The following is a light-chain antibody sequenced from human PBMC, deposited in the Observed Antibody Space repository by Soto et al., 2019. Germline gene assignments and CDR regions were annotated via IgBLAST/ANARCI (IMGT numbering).Light chain of an antibody. CDR3: QQYKNWLPLT. CDR1: QSVSFH. V-gene: IGKV3-15*01. J-gene: IGKJ4*01. Sequence: EIVMTQSPATLSVSPGETATLSCRASQSVSFHLAWYQQKPGQGPRLLIYGAFTRATGIPARFSGSGSGTDFTLTISSLQSEDFAVYYCQQYKNWLPLTFGGGTKVEIK. CDR2: GAF.